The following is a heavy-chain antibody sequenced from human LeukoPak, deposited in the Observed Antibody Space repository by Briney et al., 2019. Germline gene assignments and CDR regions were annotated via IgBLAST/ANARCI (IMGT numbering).Heavy chain of an antibody. J-gene: IGHJ4*02. CDR3: ARQMRRGRGSYFYFDY. Sequence: PGGSLRLSCAASGFTFSSYWMHWVRQAPGKGLVWVSRINSDGSSTSYADSVKGRFTISRDNAKNTLYLQMNSLRAEDTAVYYCARQMRRGRGSYFYFDYWGQGTLVTVSS. CDR2: INSDGSST. D-gene: IGHD1-26*01. V-gene: IGHV3-74*01. CDR1: GFTFSSYW.